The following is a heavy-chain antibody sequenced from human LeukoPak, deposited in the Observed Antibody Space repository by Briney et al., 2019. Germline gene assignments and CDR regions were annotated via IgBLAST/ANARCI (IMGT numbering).Heavy chain of an antibody. CDR3: ARDRQVAVAGTAFDI. CDR1: GFTFSSYA. CDR2: ISYDGSNK. V-gene: IGHV3-30*04. Sequence: GGSLRLSCAASGFTFSSYAVHWVRQAPGKGLEWVAVISYDGSNKYYADSVKGRFTISRDNSKNTLYLQMNGLRAEDTAVYYCARDRQVAVAGTAFDIWGQGTMVTVSS. D-gene: IGHD6-19*01. J-gene: IGHJ3*02.